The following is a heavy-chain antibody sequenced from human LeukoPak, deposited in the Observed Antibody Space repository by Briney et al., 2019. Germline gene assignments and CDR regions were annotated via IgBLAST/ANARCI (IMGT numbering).Heavy chain of an antibody. CDR3: ARAIRNELLSEF. CDR1: GYTFASYD. Sequence: GASVKVSCKASGYTFASYDITWVPQGPGQGLEWMGWMNPNSGNTGYARKFQGRVSMTRDTSITAAYMELSSLRSEDTAVYYCARAIRNELLSEFWGQGSLITVSS. D-gene: IGHD2/OR15-2a*01. V-gene: IGHV1-8*01. CDR2: MNPNSGNT. J-gene: IGHJ4*02.